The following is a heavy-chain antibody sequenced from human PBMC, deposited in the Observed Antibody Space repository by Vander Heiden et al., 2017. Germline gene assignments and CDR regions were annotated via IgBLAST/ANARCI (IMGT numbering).Heavy chain of an antibody. D-gene: IGHD4-17*01. CDR1: GFTFTSYA. CDR2: ISTSGDSR. CDR3: AKVFVEGPTVTPTFDY. Sequence: EVQLLESGGGLVQPGGSLRLSCAASGFTFTSYAMSWVRQAPGEGLEWVSGISTSGDSRYFADSVKGRFTISRDNSKNTRHLQMNSLRAEDTAIYYCAKVFVEGPTVTPTFDYWGHGNLVTVYS. V-gene: IGHV3-23*01. J-gene: IGHJ4*01.